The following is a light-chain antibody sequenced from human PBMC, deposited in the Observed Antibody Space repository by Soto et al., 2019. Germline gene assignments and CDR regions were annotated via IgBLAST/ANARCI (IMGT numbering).Light chain of an antibody. Sequence: QAVVTQPPSASASLGASVTLTCTLNSDYSNYKVDWYQQRPGKGPRFVMRVGTGGIEGSKGDGIPDRFSVLGPGLNRYLTIKSVQEEDESGYRCGAVCGSGSNFVVVFGGRTKLPVL. CDR2: VGTGGIEG. CDR1: SDYSNYK. CDR3: GAVCGSGSNFVVV. J-gene: IGLJ2*01. V-gene: IGLV9-49*01.